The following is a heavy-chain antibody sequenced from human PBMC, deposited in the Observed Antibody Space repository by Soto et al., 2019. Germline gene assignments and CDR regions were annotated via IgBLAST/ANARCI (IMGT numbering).Heavy chain of an antibody. Sequence: QVQLVQSGAEVKKPGSSVKVSCKASGGTFSSYTISWVRQAPGQGLEWMGRIIPILGIANYAQKFQGRVTITADKSTSTGYMELSSLRSEDTAVYYCARDGIPSSGYYYYFDYWGQGTLVTVSS. J-gene: IGHJ4*02. CDR3: ARDGIPSSGYYYYFDY. D-gene: IGHD3-22*01. V-gene: IGHV1-69*08. CDR1: GGTFSSYT. CDR2: IIPILGIA.